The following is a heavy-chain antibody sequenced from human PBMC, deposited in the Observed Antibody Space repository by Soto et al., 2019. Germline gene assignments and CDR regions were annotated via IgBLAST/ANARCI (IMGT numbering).Heavy chain of an antibody. Sequence: GGSLRLSCASSGFTFNSYVMHWVRQAPGKGLEWVALIWYDGSNKYYADSVKGRFTISRDNSKNTLYLQMNSLRAEDTAVYYCARGARDIDDWGQGTLVTVSS. CDR3: ARGARDIDD. V-gene: IGHV3-33*08. CDR2: IWYDGSNK. J-gene: IGHJ4*02. CDR1: GFTFNSYV. D-gene: IGHD3-16*01.